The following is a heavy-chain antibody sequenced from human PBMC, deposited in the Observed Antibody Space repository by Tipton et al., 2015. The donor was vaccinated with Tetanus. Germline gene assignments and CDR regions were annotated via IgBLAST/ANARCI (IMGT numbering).Heavy chain of an antibody. V-gene: IGHV4-30-4*01. Sequence: GASFSSGDYYWSWIRKPPGKDLEWIGYIYQTGTTYYNPSLKGRVTISMDRSNTQFSLRLDSLTAADTAVYYCARAAGFLGLTHDIWDRGTLVSVSS. CDR3: ARAAGFLGLTHDI. D-gene: IGHD2/OR15-2a*01. CDR1: GASFSSGDYY. J-gene: IGHJ4*02. CDR2: IYQTGTT.